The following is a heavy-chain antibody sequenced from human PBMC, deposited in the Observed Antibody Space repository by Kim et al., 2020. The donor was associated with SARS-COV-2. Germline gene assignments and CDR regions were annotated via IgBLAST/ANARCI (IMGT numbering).Heavy chain of an antibody. CDR3: AKQVGTVGGVRFFDS. D-gene: IGHD6-6*01. J-gene: IGHJ4*02. CDR1: GFSFIDYY. V-gene: IGHV1-2*02. CDR2: INPESGGT. Sequence: ASVTISCEASGFSFIDYYVHWVRQAPGQGLEWMGWINPESGGTDIGQIFQGRVTLTRDTSTTTAYMELRGLTSDDSAIYWCAKQVGTVGGVRFFDSWGQGTLVIVSS.